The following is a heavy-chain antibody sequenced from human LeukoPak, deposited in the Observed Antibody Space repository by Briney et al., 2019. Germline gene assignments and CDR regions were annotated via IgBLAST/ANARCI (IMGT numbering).Heavy chain of an antibody. CDR3: ARQRIFDV. D-gene: IGHD1-1*01. CDR1: GGSFNDYY. V-gene: IGHV4-34*01. Sequence: PETLSLTCTVYGGSFNDYYWNWIRQPPGKGLEWIGEISPTGSTNYNPSLKSRVTISVDTSRRQFSPKVSSVTAADTAVYYCARQRIFDVWGKGTTVTVSS. CDR2: ISPTGST. J-gene: IGHJ6*04.